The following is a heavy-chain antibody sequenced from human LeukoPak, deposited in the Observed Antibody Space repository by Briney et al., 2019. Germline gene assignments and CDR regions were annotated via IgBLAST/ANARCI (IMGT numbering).Heavy chain of an antibody. D-gene: IGHD1-26*01. CDR1: GYTFTSYG. Sequence: ASVKVSCKASGYTFTSYGISWVRQAPGQGLEWMGWISAYNGNTNYAQKLQGRVTMTTDTSTSTAYMELRSLRSDDTAVYYCARDVFWGSYYHGLDYWGQGTLVTVSS. J-gene: IGHJ4*02. CDR3: ARDVFWGSYYHGLDY. CDR2: ISAYNGNT. V-gene: IGHV1-18*01.